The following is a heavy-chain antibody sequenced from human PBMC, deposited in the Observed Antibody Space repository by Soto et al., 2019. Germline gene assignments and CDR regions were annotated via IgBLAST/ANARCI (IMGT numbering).Heavy chain of an antibody. J-gene: IGHJ4*02. CDR3: ARGLIANDILTGLDY. CDR2: IIPIFGTA. Sequence: SVKVSCKASGGTFSSYAISWVRQAPGQGLEWMGGIIPIFGTANYAQKFQGRVTIIADESTSTAYMELSSLRSEDTAVYYCARGLIANDILTGLDYWGQGTLVTVSS. V-gene: IGHV1-69*13. CDR1: GGTFSSYA. D-gene: IGHD3-9*01.